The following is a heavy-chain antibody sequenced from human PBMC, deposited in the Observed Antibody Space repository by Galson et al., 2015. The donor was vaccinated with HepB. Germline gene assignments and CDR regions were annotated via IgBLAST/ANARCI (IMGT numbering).Heavy chain of an antibody. Sequence: CAISGDSVSSNSAAWNWIRQSPSRGLEWLGRTYYRSKWYNDYAVSVKSRITINPDTSKNQFSLQLNSVTPEDTAVYYCARTYSSSFYYYYYGMDVWGQGTTVTVSS. V-gene: IGHV6-1*01. D-gene: IGHD6-13*01. CDR2: TYYRSKWYN. CDR1: GDSVSSNSAA. J-gene: IGHJ6*02. CDR3: ARTYSSSFYYYYYGMDV.